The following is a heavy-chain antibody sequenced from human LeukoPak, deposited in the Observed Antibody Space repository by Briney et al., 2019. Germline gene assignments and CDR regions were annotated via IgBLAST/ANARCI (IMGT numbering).Heavy chain of an antibody. D-gene: IGHD6-19*01. CDR3: ARGGYSSGWYGNYYGMDV. CDR1: GFTFSSYS. V-gene: IGHV3-48*04. CDR2: ISSSSSTI. J-gene: IGHJ6*02. Sequence: GGSLRLSCAASGFTFSSYSMNWVRQAPGKGLEWVSYISSSSSTIYYADSVKGRFTISRDNAKNSLYLQMNSLRAEDTAVYYCARGGYSSGWYGNYYGMDVWGQGTTVTVSS.